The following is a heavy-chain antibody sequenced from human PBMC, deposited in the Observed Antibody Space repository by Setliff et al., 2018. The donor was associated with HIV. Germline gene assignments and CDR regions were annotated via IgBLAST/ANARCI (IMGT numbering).Heavy chain of an antibody. CDR2: VNHRGDT. CDR3: ARQPPLSVLQVWFGDY. Sequence: PSETLSLTCSVSGFSISSGHYWGWIRQSPGKGPEWIGSVNHRGDTYYIASLKSRVTMSVDTSKNQFFLNLASVTASDTAIYYCARQPPLSVLQVWFGDYWGQGMLVTVSS. V-gene: IGHV4-38-2*02. J-gene: IGHJ4*02. CDR1: GFSISSGHY. D-gene: IGHD3-10*01.